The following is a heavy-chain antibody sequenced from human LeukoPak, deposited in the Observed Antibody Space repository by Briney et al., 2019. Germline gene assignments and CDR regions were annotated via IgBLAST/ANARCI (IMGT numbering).Heavy chain of an antibody. CDR1: DGSFRGYY. D-gene: IGHD3-10*02. CDR2: INHSGST. V-gene: IGHV4-34*01. J-gene: IGHJ5*02. Sequence: SETLSLTCASYDGSFRGYYWSWIRQPPGKGLEWIGEINHSGSTNYNPSLKSRVTISVDRSKNHFSLRLTSATAADTAMYYCARGFFVRENPGSWFDPWGQGALVTVSP. CDR3: ARGFFVRENPGSWFDP.